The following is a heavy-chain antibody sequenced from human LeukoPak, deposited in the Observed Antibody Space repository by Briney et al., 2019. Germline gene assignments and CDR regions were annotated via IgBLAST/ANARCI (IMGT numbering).Heavy chain of an antibody. J-gene: IGHJ4*02. Sequence: SETLSLTCAVYGGSFSGYYWSWIRQPPGKGLEWIGEINHSGSTNYNPSLKSRVTISVDTSKNQFSLKLSSVTAADTAVYYCASIRRGEYPPGSHWGQGALVTVSS. V-gene: IGHV4-34*01. D-gene: IGHD3-16*01. CDR2: INHSGST. CDR1: GGSFSGYY. CDR3: ASIRRGEYPPGSH.